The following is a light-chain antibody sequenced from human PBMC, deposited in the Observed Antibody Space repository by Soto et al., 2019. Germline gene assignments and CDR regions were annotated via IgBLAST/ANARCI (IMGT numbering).Light chain of an antibody. CDR3: QQYNRYWT. Sequence: AIQMTQSPSSLSASLGDRVTITCRASQGIRNDLGWYQQKPGKAPKLLIYDASSLESGVPSRLSGSGSGTEFTLTISSLLPDDFPTYYCQQYNRYWTFGQGTKVDIK. V-gene: IGKV1-13*02. CDR1: QGIRND. CDR2: DAS. J-gene: IGKJ1*01.